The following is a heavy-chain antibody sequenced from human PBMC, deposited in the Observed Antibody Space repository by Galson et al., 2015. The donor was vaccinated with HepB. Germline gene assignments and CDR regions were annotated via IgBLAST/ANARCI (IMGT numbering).Heavy chain of an antibody. Sequence: SLRLSCAASGFTFSNYGMHWVRQAPGKGLEWVAVIWDDGSITYYGDSVRGRFTVSRDNSRNTYYLGMNNLRPDDTAVYYCARPLAALAEDGRCFDTWGQGTLVTVSS. CDR3: ARPLAALAEDGRCFDT. D-gene: IGHD5-24*01. CDR2: IWDDGSIT. J-gene: IGHJ5*02. V-gene: IGHV3-33*01. CDR1: GFTFSNYG.